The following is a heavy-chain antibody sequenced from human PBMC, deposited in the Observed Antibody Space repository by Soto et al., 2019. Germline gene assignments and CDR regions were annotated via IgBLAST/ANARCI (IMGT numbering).Heavy chain of an antibody. CDR2: ISWNSGSI. CDR3: AKGVTIFGVVTYYFDY. D-gene: IGHD3-3*01. Sequence: GGSLRLSCAASGFTFDDYAMHWVRQAPGKGLEWVSGISWNSGSIGYADSVKGRFTISRDNAKNSLYLQMNSLRAEDTALYYCAKGVTIFGVVTYYFDYWGQGTLVTVSS. CDR1: GFTFDDYA. V-gene: IGHV3-9*01. J-gene: IGHJ4*02.